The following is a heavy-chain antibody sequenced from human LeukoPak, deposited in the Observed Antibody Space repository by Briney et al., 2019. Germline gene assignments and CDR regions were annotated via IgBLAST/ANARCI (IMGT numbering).Heavy chain of an antibody. CDR3: AKVVPAAQTPFDAFDI. Sequence: PGGSLRLSCAASGFTFSSYGMHWVRQAPGKGLEWVACIRYDGSNKYYADSVKGRFTISRDNSKNTLYLQMNSLRAEDTAVYYCAKVVPAAQTPFDAFDIWGQGTMVSVSS. J-gene: IGHJ3*02. D-gene: IGHD2-2*01. CDR2: IRYDGSNK. CDR1: GFTFSSYG. V-gene: IGHV3-30*02.